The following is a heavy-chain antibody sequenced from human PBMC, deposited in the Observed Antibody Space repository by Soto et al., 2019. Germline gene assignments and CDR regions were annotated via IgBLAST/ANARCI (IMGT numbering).Heavy chain of an antibody. J-gene: IGHJ4*02. Sequence: GGSLRLSCVASGFALTTYTMNWVRQAPGTGLEWVSSINGRSNYKYYSDPVKGRFTVSRDNAQNSLFLQMSRLGPEDTAVYYCVREHGVVGASSAFDSWGQGTLVTVSS. CDR3: VREHGVVGASSAFDS. V-gene: IGHV3-21*01. CDR1: GFALTTYT. D-gene: IGHD1-26*01. CDR2: INGRSNYK.